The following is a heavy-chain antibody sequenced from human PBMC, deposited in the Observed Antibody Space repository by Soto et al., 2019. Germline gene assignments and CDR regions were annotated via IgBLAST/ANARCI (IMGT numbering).Heavy chain of an antibody. J-gene: IGHJ5*02. Sequence: QVQLVQSGAEVKKPGSSVKVSCKASGGTFSSYAITWVRQAPGQGLEWMGGIIPIFGTANYAQKFQGRVTITADESTRTAYMELGSLRSEDTAGYYCARDRGPSSGYYPYWFDPWGQGTLVTVSS. D-gene: IGHD3-22*01. CDR1: GGTFSSYA. CDR3: ARDRGPSSGYYPYWFDP. V-gene: IGHV1-69*12. CDR2: IIPIFGTA.